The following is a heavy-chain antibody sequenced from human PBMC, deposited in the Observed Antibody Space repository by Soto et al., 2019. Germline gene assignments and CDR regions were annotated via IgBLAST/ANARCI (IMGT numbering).Heavy chain of an antibody. V-gene: IGHV4-30-4*01. CDR2: INYSGST. CDR1: GGSISSGDYY. J-gene: IGHJ6*03. Sequence: PSETLSLTCTVSGGSISSGDYYWSWIRQPPGKGLEWIGDINYSGSTYYNPSLKSRVTISVDTSKNQFSLKLSSVTAADTAVYYCASGISGYDPFYYYYYYYMDVWGKGTTVTVSS. CDR3: ASGISGYDPFYYYYYYYMDV. D-gene: IGHD5-12*01.